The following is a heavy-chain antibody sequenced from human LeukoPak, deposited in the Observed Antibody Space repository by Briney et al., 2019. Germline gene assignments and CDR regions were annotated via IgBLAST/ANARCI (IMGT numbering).Heavy chain of an antibody. CDR2: IYYSGSI. J-gene: IGHJ6*02. V-gene: IGHV4-28*05. CDR3: ARTMSSSHTVYGMDV. D-gene: IGHD2-2*02. CDR1: GYSISSSNW. Sequence: SDTLSLTCAVSGYSISSSNWWGWIRQPPGKGLEWIGYIYYSGSIYYNPSLKNRVTMSVDTSKNQFSLKLSSVTAVDTAVYYCARTMSSSHTVYGMDVWGQGTTVTVSS.